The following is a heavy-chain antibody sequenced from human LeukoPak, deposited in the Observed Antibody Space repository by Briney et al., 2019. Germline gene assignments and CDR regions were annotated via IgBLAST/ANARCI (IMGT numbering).Heavy chain of an antibody. CDR3: SKGAPFNNRSGPADNS. D-gene: IGHD3-22*01. V-gene: IGHV3-23*01. CDR2: ISGSGGST. J-gene: IGHJ4*02. CDR1: GFTFSSYA. Sequence: GGSLRLSCAASGFTFSSYAMSWVREARGKGLVWVSAISGSGGSTYYADSVKGRFIISRDNSKNPLYLQMNSLRADDTAVDYCSKGAPFNNRSGPADNSWGQGTLVTVSS.